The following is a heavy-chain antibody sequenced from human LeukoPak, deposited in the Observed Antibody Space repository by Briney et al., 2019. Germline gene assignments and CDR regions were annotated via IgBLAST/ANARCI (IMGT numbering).Heavy chain of an antibody. CDR2: IYHSGSG. D-gene: IGHD5-18*01. V-gene: IGHV4-38-2*01. CDR3: ATSGYSYALGYY. CDR1: GYSISNDYY. Sequence: PSETLSLTCAVSGYSISNDYYWGWIRQPPGRGLEWIGHIYHSGSGYYNPSLKSRVAMSVDTSKNQFSLKLSSVTAADTAVYYCATSGYSYALGYYWGQGTLVTVSS. J-gene: IGHJ4*02.